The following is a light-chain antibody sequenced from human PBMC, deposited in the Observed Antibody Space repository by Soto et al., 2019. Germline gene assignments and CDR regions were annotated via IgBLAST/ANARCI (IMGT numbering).Light chain of an antibody. J-gene: IGKJ1*01. V-gene: IGKV1-5*01. CDR3: QQYNNNSWT. Sequence: DIQMTQSPSTLSASVGDRVTITCRASQSISSWLAWYQQKPGKAPKLLIYDASSLESGVPSRFSGSGSGTEFTLTISSLQPDDFATYYCQQYNNNSWTFGQGTKVEIK. CDR2: DAS. CDR1: QSISSW.